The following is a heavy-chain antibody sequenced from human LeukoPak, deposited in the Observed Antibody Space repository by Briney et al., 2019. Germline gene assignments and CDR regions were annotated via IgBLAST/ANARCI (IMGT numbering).Heavy chain of an antibody. Sequence: ASVKVSCKASGYTFTSYDINWVRQAPGLGLDWMGWMNFNSGNTGYAQKFQGRVTMTRNTSISTAYMELSSLRSEDTAVYYCARGGGAYYYDNSGYYRLGFDYWGQGTLVTVSS. J-gene: IGHJ4*02. CDR2: MNFNSGNT. CDR3: ARGGGAYYYDNSGYYRLGFDY. D-gene: IGHD3-22*01. CDR1: GYTFTSYD. V-gene: IGHV1-8*01.